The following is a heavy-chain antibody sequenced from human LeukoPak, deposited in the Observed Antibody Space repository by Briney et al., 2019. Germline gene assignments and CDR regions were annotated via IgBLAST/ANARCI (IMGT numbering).Heavy chain of an antibody. V-gene: IGHV4-34*01. D-gene: IGHD3-16*02. CDR3: ARLTPRVYDYVWGSYRGQYGMDV. Sequence: GSLRLSCAASGFTFSNAYMNWVRQPPGKGLEWIGEINHSGSTNYNPSLKSRVTISVDTSKNQFSLKLSSVTAADTAVYYCARLTPRVYDYVWGSYRGQYGMDVWGQGTTVTVSS. J-gene: IGHJ6*02. CDR1: GFTFSNAY. CDR2: INHSGST.